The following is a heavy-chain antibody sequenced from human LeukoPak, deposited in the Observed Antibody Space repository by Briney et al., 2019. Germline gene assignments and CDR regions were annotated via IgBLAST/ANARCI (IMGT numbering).Heavy chain of an antibody. V-gene: IGHV4-39*01. J-gene: IGHJ4*02. CDR2: IYYSGST. CDR3: ATLDSSGYHEDY. D-gene: IGHD3-22*01. CDR1: GGSISSSSYY. Sequence: SETLSLTCTVSGGSISSSSYYWGWSRQPPGKGLEWIGSIYYSGSTYYNPSLKSRVTISVDTSKNQFSLKLSSVTAADTAVYYCATLDSSGYHEDYWGQGTLVTVSS.